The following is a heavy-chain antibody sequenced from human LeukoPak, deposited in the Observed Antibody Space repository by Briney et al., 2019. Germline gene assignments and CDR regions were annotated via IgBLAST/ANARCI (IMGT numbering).Heavy chain of an antibody. V-gene: IGHV1-18*04. CDR1: GYTFTSYG. Sequence: ASVKVSCKASGYTFTSYGISWVRQAPGQGLEWMGWISAYNGNTNYAQKLQGRVTMTTDTSTSTAYMELRSLRSDDTAVYYCARDMSSSGWYTFVSNIYYFDYWGQGTLVTVSS. CDR2: ISAYNGNT. CDR3: ARDMSSSGWYTFVSNIYYFDY. J-gene: IGHJ4*02. D-gene: IGHD6-19*01.